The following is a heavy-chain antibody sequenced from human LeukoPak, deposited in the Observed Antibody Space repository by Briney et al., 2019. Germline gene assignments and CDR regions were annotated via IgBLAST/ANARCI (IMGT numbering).Heavy chain of an antibody. V-gene: IGHV3-74*01. J-gene: IGHJ6*03. D-gene: IGHD3-22*01. CDR3: ARGDYYDSSGYNYYYYYMDV. CDR2: INSDGSST. Sequence: GGSLRLSCAASGFTFSNAWMSWVRQAPGKGLVWVSRINSDGSSTSYADSVKGRFTISRDNAKNTLYLQMNSLRAEDTAVYYCARGDYYDSSGYNYYYYYMDVWGKGTTVTVSS. CDR1: GFTFSNAW.